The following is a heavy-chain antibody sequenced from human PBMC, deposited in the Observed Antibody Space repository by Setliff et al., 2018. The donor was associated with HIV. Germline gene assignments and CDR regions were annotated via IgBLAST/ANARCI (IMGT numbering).Heavy chain of an antibody. J-gene: IGHJ2*01. CDR3: ARHPSYYYDSSGTNWYFDL. CDR1: GGSFTTYY. D-gene: IGHD3-22*01. CDR2: FYTSGST. Sequence: SETLSLTCTVSGGSFTTYYWSWLRQPPGKELEWIGYFYTSGSTYYNPSLKSRVTISVDTSKNQFSLKLSSVTAADTAVYYCARHPSYYYDSSGTNWYFDLWGRGTLVTVSS. V-gene: IGHV4-4*08.